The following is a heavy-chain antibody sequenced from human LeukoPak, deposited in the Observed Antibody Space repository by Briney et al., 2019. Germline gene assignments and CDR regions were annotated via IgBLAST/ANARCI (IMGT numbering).Heavy chain of an antibody. J-gene: IGHJ4*02. CDR3: ARDSRDPAHFDY. Sequence: GASVKVSCKASGGTFSRYAISWVRQAPGQGLEWMGRIIPILGIANYAQKFQGRVTITADKSTSTAYMELSSLRSEDTAVYYCARDSRDPAHFDYWGQGTLVTVSS. CDR2: IIPILGIA. CDR1: GGTFSRYA. V-gene: IGHV1-69*04.